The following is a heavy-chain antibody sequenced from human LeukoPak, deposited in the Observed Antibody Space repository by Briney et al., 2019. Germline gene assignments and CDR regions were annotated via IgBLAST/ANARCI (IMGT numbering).Heavy chain of an antibody. Sequence: SVKVSCKASGGTFSSYAINWVRQAPGQGLEWMGGIIPIFGTANYAQKFQGRVTMTRDMSTSTVYMELSSLRSEDTAVYYCARERNCSGGSCTGAFDIWGQGTMVTVSS. D-gene: IGHD2-15*01. CDR1: GGTFSSYA. CDR2: IIPIFGTA. J-gene: IGHJ3*02. V-gene: IGHV1-69*05. CDR3: ARERNCSGGSCTGAFDI.